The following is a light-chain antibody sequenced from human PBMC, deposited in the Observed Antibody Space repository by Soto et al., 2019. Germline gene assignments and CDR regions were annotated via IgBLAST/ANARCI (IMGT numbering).Light chain of an antibody. Sequence: QSVLTQPASVSGSPGQSITISCTGTSSDVGSYNSVSWYQHHPGKAPKLMIYEVSNRPSGVSNRFSASKSGNTASLTISALQAEDEADYYCNSYTINNIVLFGGGTKLTVL. CDR1: SSDVGSYNS. CDR3: NSYTINNIVL. V-gene: IGLV2-14*01. J-gene: IGLJ2*01. CDR2: EVS.